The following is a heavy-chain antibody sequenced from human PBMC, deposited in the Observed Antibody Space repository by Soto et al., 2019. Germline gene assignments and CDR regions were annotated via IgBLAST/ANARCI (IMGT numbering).Heavy chain of an antibody. J-gene: IGHJ4*02. CDR3: GAIAAAGSFDH. D-gene: IGHD6-13*01. CDR2: IIPLLGIR. CDR1: GDTFTYFS. V-gene: IGHV1-69*09. Sequence: QVQLVQSGAAVKNLGSSVKVSCKASGDTFTYFSIAWVRQAPGQGLEWVGGIIPLLGIRKYAPTFQGRVAITANTSTTTVYLDLRRLTSEDTAVYSCGAIAAAGSFDHWGQGTLVSVSS.